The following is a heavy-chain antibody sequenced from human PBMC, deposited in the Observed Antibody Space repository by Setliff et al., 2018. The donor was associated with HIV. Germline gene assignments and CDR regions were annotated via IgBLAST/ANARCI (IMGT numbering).Heavy chain of an antibody. CDR2: ISSSTGRAI. CDR1: GFTFSNYD. CDR3: ARDLSRSADYGVFDS. V-gene: IGHV3-48*03. J-gene: IGHJ4*02. D-gene: IGHD4-17*01. Sequence: GVLRLSCAASGFTFSNYDMNWVRQAPGRGLEWISHISSSTGRAIYYADSVKGRFTISRDDPKNSLYLQMNSLRVEDTALYYCARDLSRSADYGVFDSWGQGTPVTVSS.